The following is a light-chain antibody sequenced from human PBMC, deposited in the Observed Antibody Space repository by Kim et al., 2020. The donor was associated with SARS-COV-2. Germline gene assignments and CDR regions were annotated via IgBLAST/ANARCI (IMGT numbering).Light chain of an antibody. Sequence: APGERATLSCRAHQTGTSNYLAWYQQKPGQAPRLLIYGASSRATGISDRFSGSGSGTDFTLTISRLEPEDFAVYYCQQYGSSPATFGQGTKVDIK. CDR3: QQYGSSPAT. CDR2: GAS. CDR1: QTGTSNY. J-gene: IGKJ1*01. V-gene: IGKV3-20*01.